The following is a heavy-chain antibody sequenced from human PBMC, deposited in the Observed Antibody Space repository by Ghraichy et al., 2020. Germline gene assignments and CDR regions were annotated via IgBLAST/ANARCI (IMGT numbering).Heavy chain of an antibody. V-gene: IGHV3-30-3*01. Sequence: GESLNISCAASGFTFSSYAMHWVRQAPGKGLEWVAVISYDGSNKYYADSVKGRFTISRDNSKNTLYLQMNSLRAEDTAVYYCARDPGDYDFWSGYYMTYFDYGGQGTLVTVSS. CDR2: ISYDGSNK. CDR3: ARDPGDYDFWSGYYMTYFDY. D-gene: IGHD3-3*01. J-gene: IGHJ4*02. CDR1: GFTFSSYA.